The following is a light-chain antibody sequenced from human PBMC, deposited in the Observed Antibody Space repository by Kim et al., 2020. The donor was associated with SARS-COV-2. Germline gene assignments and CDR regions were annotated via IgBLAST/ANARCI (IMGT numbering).Light chain of an antibody. Sequence: DIQMTQSPSTLSANVGDIVIITCRASQSLDDWLAWYQHKPGKAPKLLIYMTSSLESGVPSRFSGSGFGTEFTLTINSLQPDDFATYYCQQYRYYSYTFGPGTKVDIK. CDR1: QSLDDW. V-gene: IGKV1-5*03. CDR2: MTS. J-gene: IGKJ3*01. CDR3: QQYRYYSYT.